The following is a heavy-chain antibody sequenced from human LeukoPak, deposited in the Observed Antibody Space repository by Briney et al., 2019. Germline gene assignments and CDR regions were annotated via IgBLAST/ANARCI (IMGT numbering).Heavy chain of an antibody. CDR2: IKQDGSEK. CDR1: GFTFSSYW. J-gene: IGHJ5*02. Sequence: GGSLRLSCAASGFTFSSYWMSWVRQAPGKGVEWVANIKQDGSEKYYVDSVKGRFTISRDNAKNSLYLQMNSLRAEHTAVYYCAIDDCSSIIFYHNWFDPWGQGTLVTVSS. CDR3: AIDDCSSIIFYHNWFDP. D-gene: IGHD2-2*01. V-gene: IGHV3-7*01.